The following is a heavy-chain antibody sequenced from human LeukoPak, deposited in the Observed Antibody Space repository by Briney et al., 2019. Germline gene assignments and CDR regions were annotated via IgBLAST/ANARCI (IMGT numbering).Heavy chain of an antibody. V-gene: IGHV1-46*01. CDR1: GYTFTSYY. CDR2: INPSGGST. J-gene: IGHJ6*02. D-gene: IGHD3-22*01. Sequence: ASVKVSCKASGYTFTSYYMHWVRQAPGQGLEWMGIINPSGGSTSYAQKFQGRVTMTRDTSTSTVYMELSSLRSEDTAVYYCARGEDSSGYFHYYGMDVWGQGTTVTVSS. CDR3: ARGEDSSGYFHYYGMDV.